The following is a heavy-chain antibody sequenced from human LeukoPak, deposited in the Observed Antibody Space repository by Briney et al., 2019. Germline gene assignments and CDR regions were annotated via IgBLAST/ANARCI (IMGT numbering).Heavy chain of an antibody. V-gene: IGHV1-2*06. CDR3: ARGWTYYDILTGYLSPDAFDI. CDR2: INPNSGDT. Sequence: KVSCKASGYTFTGYHMHWVRQAPGQGLEWMGRINPNSGDTNYAQKFQGRVTMTRDTSISTAYMELSRLRSDDTAVYYCARGWTYYDILTGYLSPDAFDIWGQGTMVTVSS. CDR1: GYTFTGYH. J-gene: IGHJ3*02. D-gene: IGHD3-9*01.